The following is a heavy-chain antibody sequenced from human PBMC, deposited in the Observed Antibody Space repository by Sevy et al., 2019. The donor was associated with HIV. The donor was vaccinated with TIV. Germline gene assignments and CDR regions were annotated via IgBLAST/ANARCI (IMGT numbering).Heavy chain of an antibody. CDR1: GFTFSSYW. CDR3: ARGLTTQITIFGVVTHYGMDV. Sequence: GGSLRLSCAASGFTFSSYWMHWVRQAPGKGLVWVSRINSDGSSTSYADSVKGRFTISRDNAKNTLYLQMNSLRAEDTAVYSCARGLTTQITIFGVVTHYGMDVWGQGTTVTVSS. CDR2: INSDGSST. V-gene: IGHV3-74*01. J-gene: IGHJ6*02. D-gene: IGHD3-3*01.